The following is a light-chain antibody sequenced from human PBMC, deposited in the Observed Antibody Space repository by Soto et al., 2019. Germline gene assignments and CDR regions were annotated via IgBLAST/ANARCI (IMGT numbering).Light chain of an antibody. Sequence: DIQMTQSPSSLSASVGDRVTITCRASQSISTYLHWYQQKPGKAPNLLIHGASSLQSGVPSRFSGSGSGTDFTLTISSLQPEDFATYYCQQGYSSPYTFGQGTKVDIK. V-gene: IGKV1-39*01. CDR1: QSISTY. CDR2: GAS. CDR3: QQGYSSPYT. J-gene: IGKJ1*01.